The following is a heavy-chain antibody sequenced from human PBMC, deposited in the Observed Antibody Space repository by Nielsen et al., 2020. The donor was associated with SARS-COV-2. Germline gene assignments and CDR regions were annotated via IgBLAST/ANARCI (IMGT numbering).Heavy chain of an antibody. CDR3: AKEEVIGYCSGGSCHYYYYGMDV. D-gene: IGHD2-15*01. CDR2: ISWNSGSI. Sequence: GGSLRLSCAASGFTFDDYAMHWVRQAPGKGLEWVSGISWNSGSIGYADSVKGRFTISRDNAKNSLYLQMNSLRAGDTALYYCAKEEVIGYCSGGSCHYYYYGMDVWGQGTTVTVSS. CDR1: GFTFDDYA. J-gene: IGHJ6*02. V-gene: IGHV3-9*01.